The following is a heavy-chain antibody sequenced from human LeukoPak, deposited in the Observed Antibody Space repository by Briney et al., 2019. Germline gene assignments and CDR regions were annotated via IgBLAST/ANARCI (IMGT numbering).Heavy chain of an antibody. J-gene: IGHJ4*02. D-gene: IGHD5-18*01. CDR1: KFTISSYA. Sequence: GGSLRLSCAASKFTISSYAIHWVRQAPGKGLEWVAVISYDGSNKYYADSVKGRFTISRDNSKNTLYLQMNSLRAEDTAVYYCARDRGYVDTAMVNYWGQGTLVTVSS. CDR3: ARDRGYVDTAMVNY. V-gene: IGHV3-30-3*01. CDR2: ISYDGSNK.